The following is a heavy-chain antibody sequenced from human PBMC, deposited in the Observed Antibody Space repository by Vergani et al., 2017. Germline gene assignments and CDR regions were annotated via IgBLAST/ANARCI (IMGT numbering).Heavy chain of an antibody. CDR2: IRNKAYGGTK. Sequence: EVQLVESGGGLVPPGRSLRLSCAASGFSFGDYAMTWVRQAPGKGLEWVAFIRNKAYGGTKEYAASVKGRFTISRDDSKRLAYLQLSGLKTDDTAVYFWSRGRGYSFGYSDYWGQGTLVTVSS. CDR3: SRGRGYSFGYSDY. D-gene: IGHD5-18*01. J-gene: IGHJ4*02. CDR1: GFSFGDYA. V-gene: IGHV3-49*04.